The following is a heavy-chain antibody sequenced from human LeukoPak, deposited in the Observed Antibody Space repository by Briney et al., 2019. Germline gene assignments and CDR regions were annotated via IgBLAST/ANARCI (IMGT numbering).Heavy chain of an antibody. CDR2: IYPGDSDT. J-gene: IGHJ4*02. V-gene: IGHV5-51*01. Sequence: GESLKISCKASGYSFTSYWIGWVRQMPGKGLEWMGIIYPGDSDTRYSPSFEGQVTISADKSINTAYLQWSSLKASDSAMYYCAKRSSGYSYAFNCWGQGTLVTVSS. CDR1: GYSFTSYW. D-gene: IGHD5-18*01. CDR3: AKRSSGYSYAFNC.